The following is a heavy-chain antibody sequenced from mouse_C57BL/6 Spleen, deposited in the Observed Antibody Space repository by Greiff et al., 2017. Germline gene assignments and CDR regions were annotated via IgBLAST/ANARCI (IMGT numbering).Heavy chain of an antibody. CDR3: AIRNCDKDFDY. D-gene: IGHD4-1*01. Sequence: EVQRVESGGDLVKPGGSLKLSCAASGFTFSSYGMSWVRQTPEKRLEWVATISSGGSYTYYPDSVKGRFTSSRDNAKNTLYLQMSSLKSEDTAMYYYAIRNCDKDFDYWGQGTTLTVSS. V-gene: IGHV5-6*01. CDR2: ISSGGSYT. J-gene: IGHJ2*01. CDR1: GFTFSSYG.